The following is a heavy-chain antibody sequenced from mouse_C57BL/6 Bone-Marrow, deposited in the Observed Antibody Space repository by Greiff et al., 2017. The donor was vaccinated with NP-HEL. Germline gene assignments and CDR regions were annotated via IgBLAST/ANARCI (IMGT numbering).Heavy chain of an antibody. D-gene: IGHD2-4*01. CDR1: GYTFTSYW. Sequence: QVQLQQPGAELVKPGASVKLSCKASGYTFTSYWMQWVKQRPGQGLEWIGEIDPSDSYTNYNQKFKGKATLTVDTSSSTAYMQLSSLTAEASAVYYCAPFYYDYDGFDYWGQGTTLTVSA. J-gene: IGHJ2*01. V-gene: IGHV1-50*01. CDR3: APFYYDYDGFDY. CDR2: IDPSDSYT.